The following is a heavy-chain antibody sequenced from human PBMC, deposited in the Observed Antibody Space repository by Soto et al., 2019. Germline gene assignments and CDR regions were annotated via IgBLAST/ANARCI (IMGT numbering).Heavy chain of an antibody. CDR3: LTWTSGTPDY. V-gene: IGHV3-23*01. CDR2: ISGSASST. D-gene: IGHD1-1*01. Sequence: GGSLRLSCAASGFIFSNYAMSWVRQAPGKGLEWLSGISGSASSTYYADSVKGRSTISRDNSKNTLYLQMNSLRAEDTAVYYCLTWTSGTPDYWGQGTLVTVSS. J-gene: IGHJ4*02. CDR1: GFIFSNYA.